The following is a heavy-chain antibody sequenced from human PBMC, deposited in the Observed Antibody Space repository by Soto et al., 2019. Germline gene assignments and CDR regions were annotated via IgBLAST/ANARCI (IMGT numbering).Heavy chain of an antibody. D-gene: IGHD3-22*01. J-gene: IGHJ4*02. V-gene: IGHV3-66*01. CDR2: IYSGGST. CDR1: GFTVSSNY. Sequence: GGSLRLSCVASGFTVSSNYMSWVRQAPGKGLEWVSVIYSGGSTYYADSVKGRFTISRHNSKNTLYLQMNSLRAEDTAVYYCARVDGGSGYFFGYWGQGTLVTVSS. CDR3: ARVDGGSGYFFGY.